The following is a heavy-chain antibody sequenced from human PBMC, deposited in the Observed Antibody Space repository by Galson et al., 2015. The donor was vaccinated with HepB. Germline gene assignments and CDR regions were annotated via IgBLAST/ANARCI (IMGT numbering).Heavy chain of an antibody. J-gene: IGHJ4*02. CDR1: GGTFRSYA. CDR2: IIPIFGKA. Sequence: SVKVSCKASGGTFRSYAISWVRQAPGQGLEWMGGIIPIFGKANYAQKFQGSVTITADESTSTAYMELSSLRSEDTTVYYCARVERGSSSLLFVYWGQGTLVTVSS. V-gene: IGHV1-69*13. D-gene: IGHD6-6*01. CDR3: ARVERGSSSLLFVY.